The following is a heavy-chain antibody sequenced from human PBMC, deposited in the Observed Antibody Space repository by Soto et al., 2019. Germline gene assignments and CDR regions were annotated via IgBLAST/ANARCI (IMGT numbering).Heavy chain of an antibody. Sequence: EVQLLESGGGLVQPGGSLRLSCAASGFTFSSYAMSWVRQAPGKGLEWVSAISGSGGSTGYADSVKGRFTISRDNAKNSLYLQMNSLSAEDTALYHCARLGYCSGGSCYSRHYYYYRDVWGKGTTVTVSS. D-gene: IGHD2-15*01. V-gene: IGHV3-23*01. CDR1: GFTFSSYA. CDR2: ISGSGGST. CDR3: ARLGYCSGGSCYSRHYYYYRDV. J-gene: IGHJ6*03.